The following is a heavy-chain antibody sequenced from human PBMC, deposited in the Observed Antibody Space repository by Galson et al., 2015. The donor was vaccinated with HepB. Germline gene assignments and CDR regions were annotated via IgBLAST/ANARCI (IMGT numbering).Heavy chain of an antibody. Sequence: SLRLSCAASGFTFGDYAMSWFRQAPGEGLEWVGFIRSKAYGGTTEYAASVKGRFTISRDDSKSIAYLQMNSLKTEDTAVYYCTRANMPLGYCTGGVCSKNNWFDPWGQGTLVTVSS. CDR3: TRANMPLGYCTGGVCSKNNWFDP. J-gene: IGHJ5*02. D-gene: IGHD2-8*02. CDR1: GFTFGDYA. V-gene: IGHV3-49*03. CDR2: IRSKAYGGTT.